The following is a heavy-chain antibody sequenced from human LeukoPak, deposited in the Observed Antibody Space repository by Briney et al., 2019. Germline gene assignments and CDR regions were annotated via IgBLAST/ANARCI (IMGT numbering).Heavy chain of an antibody. CDR1: GFTFDDYA. D-gene: IGHD3-22*01. Sequence: GRSLRISCAASGFTFDDYAMPWVRQAPGKGLEWVSGISWNSGSIGYADSVKGRFTISRDNAKNSLYLQMNSLRAEDTALYYCAKAPSSYYDSSGYYTWGQGTLVTVSS. J-gene: IGHJ5*02. V-gene: IGHV3-9*01. CDR2: ISWNSGSI. CDR3: AKAPSSYYDSSGYYT.